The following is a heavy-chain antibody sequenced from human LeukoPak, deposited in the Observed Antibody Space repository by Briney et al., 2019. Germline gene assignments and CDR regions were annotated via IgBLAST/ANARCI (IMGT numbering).Heavy chain of an antibody. Sequence: GASVKVSCKVSGYTLTELSMHWVRQAPGKGLEWMGGFDPEDGETIYAQKFQGRVTMTEDTSTDTAYMELSSLRSEDTAVYYCATGVYSSSWYYFDYRGQGTLVTVSS. CDR1: GYTLTELS. CDR2: FDPEDGET. J-gene: IGHJ4*02. CDR3: ATGVYSSSWYYFDY. D-gene: IGHD6-13*01. V-gene: IGHV1-24*01.